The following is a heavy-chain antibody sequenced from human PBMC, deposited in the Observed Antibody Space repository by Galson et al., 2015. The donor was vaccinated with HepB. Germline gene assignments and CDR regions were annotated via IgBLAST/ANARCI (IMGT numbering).Heavy chain of an antibody. Sequence: SLRLSCAASGFTFSDYYMSWIRQAPGKGLEWVSYISSSGSTIYYADSVKGRFTISRDNAKNSLYLQMNSLRAEDTAVYYCARDRVAGTGESDYWGQGTLVTVSS. D-gene: IGHD2-15*01. J-gene: IGHJ4*02. V-gene: IGHV3-11*01. CDR1: GFTFSDYY. CDR3: ARDRVAGTGESDY. CDR2: ISSSGSTI.